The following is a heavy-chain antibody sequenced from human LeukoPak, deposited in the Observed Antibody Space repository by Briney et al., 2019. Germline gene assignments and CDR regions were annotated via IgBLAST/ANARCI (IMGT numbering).Heavy chain of an antibody. Sequence: PGGSLRLSCAASGFTFSSYWMHWVRQAPGKGLVWVSRINSDGSSTSYADSVKGRFTIPRDNAKNTLYLQMNSLRAEDTAVYYCASPGGYCSGGSCYRDNWFDPWGQGTLVTVSS. V-gene: IGHV3-74*01. CDR3: ASPGGYCSGGSCYRDNWFDP. CDR1: GFTFSSYW. D-gene: IGHD2-15*01. CDR2: INSDGSST. J-gene: IGHJ5*02.